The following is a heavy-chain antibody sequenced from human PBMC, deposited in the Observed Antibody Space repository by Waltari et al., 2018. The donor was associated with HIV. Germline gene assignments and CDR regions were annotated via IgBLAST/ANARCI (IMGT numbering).Heavy chain of an antibody. CDR1: GGSISSYY. Sequence: QVQLQESGPGLVKPSETLSLTCTVPGGSISSYYWSWIRQPAGKGLEWMGGITPVFGTTNYAQKFQGRLTITADESPSTAYMELNSLRSEDTAVYYCATGTRSGLYLSPQFGPDFWGQGTLVTVSS. J-gene: IGHJ4*02. CDR2: ITPVFGTT. D-gene: IGHD3-3*01. CDR3: ATGTRSGLYLSPQFGPDF. V-gene: IGHV1-69*01.